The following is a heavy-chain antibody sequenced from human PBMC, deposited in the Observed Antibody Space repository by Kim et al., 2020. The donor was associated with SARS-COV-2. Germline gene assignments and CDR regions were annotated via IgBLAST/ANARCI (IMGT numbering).Heavy chain of an antibody. D-gene: IGHD6-13*01. CDR3: ATSPLTYSTTWSDY. CDR1: GFKFNTYS. Sequence: GGSLRLSCAASGFKFNTYSMTWVRQAPGKGLEWVSSIGSIPSDIEYADSVKGRFSISRDNAKNLLYLQMNSLRGEDTAVYYCATSPLTYSTTWSDYWGQG. V-gene: IGHV3-21*06. CDR2: IGSIPSDI. J-gene: IGHJ4*02.